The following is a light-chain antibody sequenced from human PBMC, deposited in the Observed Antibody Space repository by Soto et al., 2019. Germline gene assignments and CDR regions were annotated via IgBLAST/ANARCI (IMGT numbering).Light chain of an antibody. Sequence: QSVLTQPRSVSGSPGQSVTISCTGTSSYVGGYNYLSWYQQHPGKAPKLMIYDVSKRPSGVPDRFSGSKSGYTASLTISGLQAEDEADYYCCSYAGSPFYVFGTGTKVT. CDR3: CSYAGSPFYV. J-gene: IGLJ1*01. CDR1: SSYVGGYNY. V-gene: IGLV2-11*01. CDR2: DVS.